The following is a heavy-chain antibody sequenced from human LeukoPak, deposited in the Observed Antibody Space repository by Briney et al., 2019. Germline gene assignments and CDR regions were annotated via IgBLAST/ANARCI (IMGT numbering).Heavy chain of an antibody. CDR2: TSGSGGST. J-gene: IGHJ4*02. V-gene: IGHV3-23*01. CDR1: GFTFSSYA. CDR3: AKGVKIFGVVITLDY. Sequence: GGSLRLSCAASGFTFSSYAMSWVRQAPGKGLEWVSATSGSGGSTYYADSVKGRFTISRDNSKNTLYLQMNSLRAEDTAVYYCAKGVKIFGVVITLDYWGQGTLVTVSS. D-gene: IGHD3-3*01.